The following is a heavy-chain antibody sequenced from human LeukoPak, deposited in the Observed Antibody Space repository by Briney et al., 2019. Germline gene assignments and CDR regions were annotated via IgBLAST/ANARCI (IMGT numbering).Heavy chain of an antibody. CDR3: ARVSGYSGYDHEWAFDI. D-gene: IGHD5-12*01. J-gene: IGHJ3*02. CDR1: GFIFRTYG. Sequence: GGSLRLSCAASGFIFRTYGIHWVRQAPGKGLEWVAFIHYDGSNQYYAESVKGRFTISRDNSRNTLDLQINRLRGDDTAVYYCARVSGYSGYDHEWAFDIWGQGTMVTVSS. CDR2: IHYDGSNQ. V-gene: IGHV3-30*02.